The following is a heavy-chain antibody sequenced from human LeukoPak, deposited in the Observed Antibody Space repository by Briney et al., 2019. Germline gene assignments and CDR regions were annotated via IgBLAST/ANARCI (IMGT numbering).Heavy chain of an antibody. V-gene: IGHV3-23*01. CDR3: ARAKPNSYYYGSGSHFDY. J-gene: IGHJ4*02. Sequence: GGSLRLSCAASGFTFSSYAMSWVRQAPGKGVEWVSAISGSGGSTYYADSVKGRFTISRDNAKNSLYLQMNSLRAEDTAVYYCARAKPNSYYYGSGSHFDYWGQGTLVTVSS. CDR1: GFTFSSYA. D-gene: IGHD3-10*01. CDR2: ISGSGGST.